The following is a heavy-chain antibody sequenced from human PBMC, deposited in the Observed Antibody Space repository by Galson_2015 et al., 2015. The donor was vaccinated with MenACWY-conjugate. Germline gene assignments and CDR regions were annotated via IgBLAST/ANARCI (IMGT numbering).Heavy chain of an antibody. D-gene: IGHD2-15*01. CDR3: FSINSGTDF. V-gene: IGHV3-33*01. CDR1: GFTLSSYA. Sequence: SMRLSCAAAGFTLSSYAMHWVRQAPGKGLEWVAVIWFDGRKTYYADSVKGRSTIYRDTCKNMAYLQTNSLRADDTAMSLCFSINSGTDFWGQGTLVTVS. CDR2: IWFDGRKT. J-gene: IGHJ4*02.